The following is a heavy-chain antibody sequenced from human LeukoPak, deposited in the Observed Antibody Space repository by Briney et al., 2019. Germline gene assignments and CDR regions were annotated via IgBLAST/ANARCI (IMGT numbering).Heavy chain of an antibody. J-gene: IGHJ4*02. Sequence: SESLSLTCAVYGGSFSGYYWSWVRQPPGKGLEWVGEINHSGSTNYNPSLKSRLTISVDTSKNRFSLKRSSVTAADTAVYYCARPDYWGQGTLVTVSS. CDR2: INHSGST. CDR3: ARPDY. CDR1: GGSFSGYY. V-gene: IGHV4-34*01.